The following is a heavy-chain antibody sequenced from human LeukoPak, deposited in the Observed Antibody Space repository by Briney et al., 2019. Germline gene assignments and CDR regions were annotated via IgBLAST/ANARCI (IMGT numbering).Heavy chain of an antibody. V-gene: IGHV4-59*08. CDR2: IYYSGST. D-gene: IGHD6-19*01. Sequence: SETLSLTCTVSGGSISSYYWSWIRQPPGKGLEWIGYIYYSGSTNYNPSLKSRVTISVDTSNNQFSLKLSSVTAADTAVYYCASRAGYSSGRRRDWYFDLWGRGTLVTVSS. CDR1: GGSISSYY. J-gene: IGHJ2*01. CDR3: ASRAGYSSGRRRDWYFDL.